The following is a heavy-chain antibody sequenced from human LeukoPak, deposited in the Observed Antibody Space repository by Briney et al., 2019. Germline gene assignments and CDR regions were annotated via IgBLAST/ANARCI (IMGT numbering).Heavy chain of an antibody. J-gene: IGHJ3*02. D-gene: IGHD4-17*01. CDR1: GYTFTSYG. Sequence: ASVKVSCKASGYTFTSYGISWVRQAPGQGLEWMGWISAYNGNTNYAQKPQGRVTMTTDTSTSTAYMELRSLRSDDTAVYYCARDKTVTTRGAFDIWGQGTMVTVSS. CDR2: ISAYNGNT. V-gene: IGHV1-18*01. CDR3: ARDKTVTTRGAFDI.